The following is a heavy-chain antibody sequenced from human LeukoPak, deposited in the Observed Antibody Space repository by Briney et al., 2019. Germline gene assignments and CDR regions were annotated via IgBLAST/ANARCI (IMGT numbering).Heavy chain of an antibody. Sequence: GGSLRLSCAASGFTFSSYAMSWVRQAPGKGLEWVSAISGSGGSTYYADSVKGRFTISRDNSKNTLYLQMNSLRAEDTAVYYCAKGIVVVPAANADYGNYWGQGTLVTVSS. V-gene: IGHV3-23*01. CDR3: AKGIVVVPAANADYGNY. CDR1: GFTFSSYA. J-gene: IGHJ4*02. D-gene: IGHD2-2*01. CDR2: ISGSGGST.